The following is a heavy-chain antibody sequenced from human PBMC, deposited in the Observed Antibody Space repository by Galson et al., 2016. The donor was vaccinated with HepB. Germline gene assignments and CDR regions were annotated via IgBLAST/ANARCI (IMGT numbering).Heavy chain of an antibody. Sequence: SLRLSCAASGFSFSNFALNWVRQAPGKGLEWVSSISESGTVIFAADSLEGRLTISRDNTRNSLFLQMNSLRAEDTAIYYCARGKREWGFDFWGQGTLVTDSS. V-gene: IGHV3-21*06. CDR1: GFSFSNFA. J-gene: IGHJ4*02. CDR2: ISESGTVI. CDR3: ARGKREWGFDF. D-gene: IGHD3-3*01.